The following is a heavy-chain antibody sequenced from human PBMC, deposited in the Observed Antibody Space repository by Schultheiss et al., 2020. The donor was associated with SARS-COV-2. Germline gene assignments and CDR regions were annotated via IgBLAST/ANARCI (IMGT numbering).Heavy chain of an antibody. CDR2: IKQDGSEK. J-gene: IGHJ3*02. CDR1: GFTFSSYW. D-gene: IGHD3-22*01. V-gene: IGHV3-7*03. CDR3: ARDRYYYDSSGYFDAFDI. Sequence: GGSLRLSCAASGFTFSSYWMSWVRQAPGKGLEWVANIKQDGSEKYYVDSVKGRFTISRDNAKNSLYLQMNSLRAEDTAVYYCARDRYYYDSSGYFDAFDIWGQGTMVTVSS.